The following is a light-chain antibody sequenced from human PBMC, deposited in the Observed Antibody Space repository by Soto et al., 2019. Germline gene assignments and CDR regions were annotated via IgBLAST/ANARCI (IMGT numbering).Light chain of an antibody. CDR2: GNS. CDR3: QSYDSSLSGAV. Sequence: QSALTQPPSVSGAPGQRVTISCTGSSSNIGAGYDVHWYQQLPGTAPKLLIYGNSNRPSGVPDRFSGSKSGTSASLAITGLQAEDEADYYYQSYDSSLSGAVFGGGTQLTVL. J-gene: IGLJ7*01. V-gene: IGLV1-40*01. CDR1: SSNIGAGYD.